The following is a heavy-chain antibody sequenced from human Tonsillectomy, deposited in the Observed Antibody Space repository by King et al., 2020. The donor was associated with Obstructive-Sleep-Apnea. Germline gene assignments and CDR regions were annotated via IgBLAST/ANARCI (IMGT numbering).Heavy chain of an antibody. CDR1: GFTFSSYW. CDR3: ARDGYSSSGSYFDY. V-gene: IGHV3-7*03. Sequence: VQLVESGGGLVQPGGSLRLSCAASGFTFSSYWMSWVRQAPGKGLEWVANIKQDGSEKYYVDSVKGRFTISRDNAKNSLYLQMNSLRAEDTAVYDCARDGYSSSGSYFDYWGQGTLVTVSS. J-gene: IGHJ4*02. D-gene: IGHD6-6*01. CDR2: IKQDGSEK.